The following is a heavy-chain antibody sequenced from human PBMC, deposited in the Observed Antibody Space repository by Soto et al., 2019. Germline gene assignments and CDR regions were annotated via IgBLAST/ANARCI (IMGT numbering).Heavy chain of an antibody. V-gene: IGHV4-34*01. D-gene: IGHD2-8*02. CDR3: ARDKITGLFDY. J-gene: IGHJ4*02. CDR1: GGSFSGYY. Sequence: SETLSLTCAVYGGSFSGYYWTWIRQPPGTGLEWIGEINHSGSTNYNPSLKSRVTISVDTSKNQFSLKLTSVIAADTALYYCARDKITGLFDYWGQGTLVTVSS. CDR2: INHSGST.